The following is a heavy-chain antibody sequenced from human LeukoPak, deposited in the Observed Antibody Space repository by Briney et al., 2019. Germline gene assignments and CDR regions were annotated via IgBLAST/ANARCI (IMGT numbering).Heavy chain of an antibody. J-gene: IGHJ4*02. CDR3: ATQDVVVPTAAQRPLVY. Sequence: PSETLSLTCIVSGGSISTSSFYWDWVRQPPGKGLEWVGSIYYSGSSYYNPSLKSRVTMSGDTSKNQFSLKLSSVTAADTAVYYCATQDVVVPTAAQRPLVYWGQGTLVTVSS. V-gene: IGHV4-39*01. D-gene: IGHD2-2*01. CDR2: IYYSGSS. CDR1: GGSISTSSFY.